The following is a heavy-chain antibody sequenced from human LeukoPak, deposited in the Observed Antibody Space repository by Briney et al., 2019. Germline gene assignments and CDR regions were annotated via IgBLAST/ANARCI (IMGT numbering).Heavy chain of an antibody. Sequence: GGSLRLSCAASGFTFSSYWMSWVRQAPGKGLEWVANIKQDGSEKNYVDSVKGRFTISRDNAKNSLYLQMNSLRAEDTAVYYCVKDQREAYSSGWSRDFDYWGQGTLVTVSS. J-gene: IGHJ4*02. D-gene: IGHD6-19*01. CDR1: GFTFSSYW. V-gene: IGHV3-7*04. CDR2: IKQDGSEK. CDR3: VKDQREAYSSGWSRDFDY.